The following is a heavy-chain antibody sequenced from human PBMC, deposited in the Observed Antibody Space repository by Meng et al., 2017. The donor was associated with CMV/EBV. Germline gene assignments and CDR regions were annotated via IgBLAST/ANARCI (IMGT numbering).Heavy chain of an antibody. CDR3: ARVANSVARGIVATEDSAFDI. J-gene: IGHJ3*02. CDR1: GGTFSSYA. V-gene: IGHV1-69*05. CDR2: IIPIFGTA. D-gene: IGHD5-12*01. Sequence: SVKVSCKASGGTFSSYAISWVRQAPGQGLEWMGGIIPIFGTANYAQKFQGRVTITTDESTSTAYMELSSLRSDDTAVYYCARVANSVARGIVATEDSAFDIWGQGTMVTVSS.